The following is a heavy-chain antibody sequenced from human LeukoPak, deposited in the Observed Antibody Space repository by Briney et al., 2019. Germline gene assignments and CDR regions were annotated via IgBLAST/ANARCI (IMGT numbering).Heavy chain of an antibody. CDR2: IIPIFGTA. D-gene: IGHD3-3*01. J-gene: IGHJ5*02. CDR1: GGTFSSYA. CDR3: ARVIRFLEWSNWFDP. Sequence: ASVKVSCKASGGTFSSYAISWVRLAPGQGLEWMGGIIPIFGTANYAQKFQGRVTITTDESTSTAYMELSSLRSEDTAVYYCARVIRFLEWSNWFDPWGQGTLVTVSS. V-gene: IGHV1-69*05.